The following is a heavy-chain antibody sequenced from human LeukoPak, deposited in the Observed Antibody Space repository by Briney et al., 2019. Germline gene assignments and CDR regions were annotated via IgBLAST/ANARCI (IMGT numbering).Heavy chain of an antibody. Sequence: GGSQRLSCAASGFTVSSNYMSWVRQAPGKGLEWVSVIYSGGHTDYADSVKGRFTISRDNSKNTLYLQMNSLRAEDTAVYYCARDLGRLYSSSWSDAFDIWGQGTMVTVSS. V-gene: IGHV3-66*01. CDR3: ARDLGRLYSSSWSDAFDI. D-gene: IGHD6-13*01. CDR2: IYSGGHT. CDR1: GFTVSSNY. J-gene: IGHJ3*02.